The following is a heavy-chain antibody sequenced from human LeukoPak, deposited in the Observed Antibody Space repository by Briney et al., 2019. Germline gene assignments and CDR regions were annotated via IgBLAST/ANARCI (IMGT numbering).Heavy chain of an antibody. Sequence: PSETLSLTCTVPGGSISSYYWSWIRQPPGKGLEWIGYIYYSGSTNYNPSLKSRVTISVDTSKNQFSLKLSSVTAADTAVYYCARGSGQDAFDIWGQGTMVTVSS. CDR2: IYYSGST. D-gene: IGHD3-10*01. CDR1: GGSISSYY. V-gene: IGHV4-59*01. J-gene: IGHJ3*02. CDR3: ARGSGQDAFDI.